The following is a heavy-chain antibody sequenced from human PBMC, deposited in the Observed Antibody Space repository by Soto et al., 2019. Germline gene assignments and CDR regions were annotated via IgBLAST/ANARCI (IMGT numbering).Heavy chain of an antibody. J-gene: IGHJ3*02. D-gene: IGHD2-8*01. V-gene: IGHV3-23*01. CDR2: ISGSGGST. Sequence: GGSLRLSCAASGFTFSSYAMSWVRQAPGKGLEWVSAISGSGGSTYYADSVKGRFTISRDNSKNTLYLQMNSLRAEDTAVYYCAKDHCTNGVCYDAFDIWGQGTMVTVS. CDR1: GFTFSSYA. CDR3: AKDHCTNGVCYDAFDI.